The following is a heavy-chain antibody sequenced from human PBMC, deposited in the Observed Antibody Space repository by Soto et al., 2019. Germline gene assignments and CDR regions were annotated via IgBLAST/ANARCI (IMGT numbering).Heavy chain of an antibody. CDR3: ATDQQLVQEVYYYGMDV. J-gene: IGHJ6*01. D-gene: IGHD6-6*01. CDR2: FDPEDGET. CDR1: GYTLTELS. Sequence: ASVKVSCKVSGYTLTELSMHWVRQAPGKGLEWIGGFDPEDGETIYAQKFQGRVTMTEDTSTDTAYMELSSLRSEDTAVYYCATDQQLVQEVYYYGMDVWGQGTTVTVSS. V-gene: IGHV1-24*01.